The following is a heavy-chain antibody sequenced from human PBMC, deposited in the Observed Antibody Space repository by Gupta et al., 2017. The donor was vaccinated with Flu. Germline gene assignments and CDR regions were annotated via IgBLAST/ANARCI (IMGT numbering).Heavy chain of an antibody. CDR1: GGPLRSQA. D-gene: IGHD3-10*01. CDR2: IIAIFGTT. J-gene: IGHJ4*02. Sequence: QVQLVQSGAEVKKPGSSVKVSCEASGGPLRSQAISWVRQAPGQGLEWMGGIIAIFGTTNYAQKFQDRVTITADESTSSVYMELRSLRSEDTAVYYCARSGNYYESYVEYWGQGALVTGSS. V-gene: IGHV1-69*01. CDR3: ARSGNYYESYVEY.